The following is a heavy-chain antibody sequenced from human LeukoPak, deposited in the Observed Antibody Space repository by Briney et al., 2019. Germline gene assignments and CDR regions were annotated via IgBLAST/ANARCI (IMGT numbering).Heavy chain of an antibody. V-gene: IGHV1-2*02. J-gene: IGHJ5*02. Sequence: ASVKVSCKASGYTLTGYYMHWVRQAPGQGLEWMGWMNLNSGGTKYAQIFQGRDTMTRDTSISTAYMELSRLRSDDTAMYYCARDKLGLGELSLYDQWGQGTLVAVFS. CDR2: MNLNSGGT. D-gene: IGHD3-16*02. CDR3: ARDKLGLGELSLYDQ. CDR1: GYTLTGYY.